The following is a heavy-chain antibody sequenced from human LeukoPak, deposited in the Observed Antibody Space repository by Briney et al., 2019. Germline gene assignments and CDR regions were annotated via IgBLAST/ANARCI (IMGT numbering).Heavy chain of an antibody. CDR2: IHYSGST. D-gene: IGHD4-17*01. CDR3: ARENDYGDYFHFDN. J-gene: IGHJ4*02. Sequence: SETLSLTCTVSGGSVSSGNYYWSWLRQPPGKGLGWIGYIHYSGSTNYSPSLKSRVTISVDTSKNQFSLKLRSVTAADTAVYYCARENDYGDYFHFDNWGQGTLVTVSS. CDR1: GGSVSSGNYY. V-gene: IGHV4-61*01.